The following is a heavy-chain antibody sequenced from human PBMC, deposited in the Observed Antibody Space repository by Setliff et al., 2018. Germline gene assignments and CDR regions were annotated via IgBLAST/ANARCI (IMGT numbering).Heavy chain of an antibody. CDR3: VTDPPGSGWSFDS. J-gene: IGHJ4*02. Sequence: PGGSLRLSCGASGFTFFNHAMHWVRQTPGKGLEWVATIWSDGINKYYGASVKGRFTVSRDNSKKMVYLEMNTLGAEDTALYYCVTDPPGSGWSFDSWGQGTPVTVSS. D-gene: IGHD6-19*01. CDR1: GFTFFNHA. V-gene: IGHV3-33*03. CDR2: IWSDGINK.